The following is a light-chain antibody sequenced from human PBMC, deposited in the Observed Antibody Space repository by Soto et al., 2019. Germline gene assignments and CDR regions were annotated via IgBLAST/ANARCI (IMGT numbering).Light chain of an antibody. CDR1: SSNVGSNT. V-gene: IGLV1-44*01. Sequence: QSVLTQPPSASGTPGQRVTVSCSGSSSNVGSNTVNWYQQVPGTAPKLLIYSNNQRPSGVPDRFSGSKSGTSASLAIRGLQSDDEANYYCATWDYSLDVWVFGGGTKVTVL. CDR2: SNN. CDR3: ATWDYSLDVWV. J-gene: IGLJ3*02.